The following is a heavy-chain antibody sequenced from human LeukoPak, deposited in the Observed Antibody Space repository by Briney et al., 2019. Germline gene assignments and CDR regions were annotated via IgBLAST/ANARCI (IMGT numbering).Heavy chain of an antibody. D-gene: IGHD2-21*02. J-gene: IGHJ4*02. CDR2: ISETGRTT. V-gene: IGHV3-23*01. CDR3: AKDHDNTDSYYYFDS. Sequence: GGSLRISCAASGFSFDDYAMTWVRQAPGKGLEWVSIISETGRTTYYTDSVKGRFTISRDKSKSTLHLQMNRLRAEDTALYYCAKDHDNTDSYYYFDSWGQGTLVTVSS. CDR1: GFSFDDYA.